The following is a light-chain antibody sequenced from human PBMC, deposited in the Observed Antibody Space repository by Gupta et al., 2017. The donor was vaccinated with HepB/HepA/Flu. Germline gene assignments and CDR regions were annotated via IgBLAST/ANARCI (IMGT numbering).Light chain of an antibody. CDR1: SSDVGGYNY. V-gene: IGLV2-11*01. Sequence: QSALTQPRSVSGSPGQSVTISCTGTSSDVGGYNYVSWYQQHPGNAPKLMIYDGKKRASAVPDRFSCSKSGSTASLTISGLQAEDEAEYYCCSYAGNYVVFGGGTKLTVL. J-gene: IGLJ2*01. CDR2: DGK. CDR3: CSYAGNYVV.